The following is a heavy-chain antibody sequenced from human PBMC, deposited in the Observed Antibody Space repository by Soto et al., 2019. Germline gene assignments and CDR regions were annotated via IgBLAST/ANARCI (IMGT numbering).Heavy chain of an antibody. J-gene: IGHJ6*02. CDR2: ISGYNGNT. CDR1: GYTFTNYG. CDR3: AREGQAPYYYYGMDV. Sequence: QVRVVQSGDEVKKPGASVKVSCKASGYTFTNYGFSWVRQAPGQGLEWMGWISGYNGNTKYAEKFQGRVTMTTDTSTSTAHMVLRSLRSDDTAVYYCAREGQAPYYYYGMDVWGQGTAVTVSS. V-gene: IGHV1-18*01.